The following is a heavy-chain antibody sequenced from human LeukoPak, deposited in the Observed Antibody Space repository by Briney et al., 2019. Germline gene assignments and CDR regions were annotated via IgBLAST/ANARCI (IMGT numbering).Heavy chain of an antibody. CDR2: IWSDGSEE. CDR1: GFKFSSFG. J-gene: IGHJ4*02. Sequence: GRSLRLFCAASGFKFSSFGMHWVRQAPGKGLESLAVIWSDGSEESFAHSVRGRFTISRDNSKNRLYLQMTSLRADDTAVYYCARDAGSGSQFFDQWGQGTLVTISS. CDR3: ARDAGSGSQFFDQ. D-gene: IGHD3-10*01. V-gene: IGHV3-33*01.